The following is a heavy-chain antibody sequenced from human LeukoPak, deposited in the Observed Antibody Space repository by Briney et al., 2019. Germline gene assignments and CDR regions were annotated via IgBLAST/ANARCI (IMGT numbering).Heavy chain of an antibody. J-gene: IGHJ4*02. V-gene: IGHV3-30*02. D-gene: IGHD4-23*01. CDR1: GFTFSSYG. CDR2: IWYDGSNK. CDR3: APLPVAEGSYFDY. Sequence: QTGGSLRLSCAASGFTFSSYGMHWVRQAPGKGLEWVAVIWYDGSNKYYADSVKGRFTISRDNSKNTLYLQMNSLRAEDTAVYYCAPLPVAEGSYFDYWGQGTPVTVSS.